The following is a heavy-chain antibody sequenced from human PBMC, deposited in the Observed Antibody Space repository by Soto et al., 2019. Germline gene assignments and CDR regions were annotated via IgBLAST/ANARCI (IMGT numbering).Heavy chain of an antibody. CDR2: LKSDNGGA. V-gene: IGHV1-2*02. CDR1: GYTFTGHY. D-gene: IGHD3-22*01. J-gene: IGHJ4*02. CDR3: AADPSYYYDSSGYYSGFDY. Sequence: GASVKVSCKASGYTFTGHYMHWVRQVSGKGLEYLGWLKSDNGGAYSAQKFQERVTITRAMSTSTAYMELSSLRSEDTAVYYCAADPSYYYDSSGYYSGFDYWGQGTLVTVSS.